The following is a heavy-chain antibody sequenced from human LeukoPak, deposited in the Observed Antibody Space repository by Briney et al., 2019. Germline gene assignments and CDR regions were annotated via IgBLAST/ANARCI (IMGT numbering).Heavy chain of an antibody. V-gene: IGHV4-61*01. CDR3: ARADRIAARRRVYFDL. CDR2: IYYSGST. CDR1: GGSISSGSYY. D-gene: IGHD6-6*01. Sequence: SETLSLTCTVSGGSISSGSYYWSWIRQPPGKGLEWIGYIYYSGSTNYNPSLKSRVTISVDTSKNQFSLKLSSVTAADTAMYYCARADRIAARRRVYFDLWGRGTLVTVSS. J-gene: IGHJ2*01.